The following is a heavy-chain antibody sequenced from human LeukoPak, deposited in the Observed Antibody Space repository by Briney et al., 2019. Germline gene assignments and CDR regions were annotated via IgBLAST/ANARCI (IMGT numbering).Heavy chain of an antibody. Sequence: GGSLRLSCAASGFTFSSYGMSWVRQAPGKGLEWVSAISGSGGSTYYADSVKGWFTISRDNSKNTLYLQMNSLRAEDTAVYYCAKVEQQPFDYWGQGTLVTVSS. CDR3: AKVEQQPFDY. J-gene: IGHJ4*02. V-gene: IGHV3-23*01. CDR2: ISGSGGST. CDR1: GFTFSSYG. D-gene: IGHD6-13*01.